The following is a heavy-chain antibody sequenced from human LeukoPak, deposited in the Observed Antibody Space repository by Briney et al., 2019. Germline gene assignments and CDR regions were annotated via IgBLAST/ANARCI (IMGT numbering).Heavy chain of an antibody. CDR3: ASSRYSSSPFDY. Sequence: GGSLRLSCAASGFTFSSYGMHWVRQAPGKGLEWVAFIRYDGSNKYYADSVKGRFTISRDNSKNTLYLQMNSLRAEDTAVYYCASSRYSSSPFDYWGQGTLVTVSS. CDR2: IRYDGSNK. V-gene: IGHV3-30*02. CDR1: GFTFSSYG. D-gene: IGHD6-6*01. J-gene: IGHJ4*02.